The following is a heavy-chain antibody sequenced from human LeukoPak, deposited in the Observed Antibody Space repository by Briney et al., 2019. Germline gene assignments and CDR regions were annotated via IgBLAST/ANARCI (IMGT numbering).Heavy chain of an antibody. D-gene: IGHD3-22*01. CDR3: ARDGSSGANEFDY. CDR2: IYYSGST. CDR1: GGSISSYY. Sequence: SETLSLTCTVSGGSISSYYWSWVRQPPGKGLEWIGYIYYSGSTNYNPSLKSRVTISVDTSKDQFSLKLSSVTAADTAVYYCARDGSSGANEFDYWGQGTLVTVSS. V-gene: IGHV4-59*01. J-gene: IGHJ4*02.